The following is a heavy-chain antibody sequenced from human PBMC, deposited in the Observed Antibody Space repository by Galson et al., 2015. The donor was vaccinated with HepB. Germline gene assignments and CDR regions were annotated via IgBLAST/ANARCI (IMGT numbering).Heavy chain of an antibody. V-gene: IGHV3-33*01. CDR3: ARDPRLLDAFDI. CDR1: GFSFSSYG. Sequence: SLRLSCAASGFSFSSYGMHWVRQAPGKGLEWVAVIWYDAINKYYVDSVKGRFTISRDNSKNTLYLRMNSLRAEDTAVYYCARDPRLLDAFDIWGQGTMVTVSS. D-gene: IGHD5-18*01. J-gene: IGHJ3*02. CDR2: IWYDAINK.